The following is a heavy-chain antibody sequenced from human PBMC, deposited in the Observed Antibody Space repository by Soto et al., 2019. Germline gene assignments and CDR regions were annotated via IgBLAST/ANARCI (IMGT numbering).Heavy chain of an antibody. CDR3: ARVIAGVEAWFAP. CDR2: ISAYTDTP. CDR1: GYTFTNFG. Sequence: SVKVSCKASGYTFTNFGVTWVRRAPGQGLEWMGWISAYTDTPNYSQKFPGRGTMTIETSTSTAYXDLRSLTSEDTSVYYCARVIAGVEAWFAPGGRGTFVTVSS. V-gene: IGHV1-18*01. J-gene: IGHJ5*02. D-gene: IGHD6-13*01.